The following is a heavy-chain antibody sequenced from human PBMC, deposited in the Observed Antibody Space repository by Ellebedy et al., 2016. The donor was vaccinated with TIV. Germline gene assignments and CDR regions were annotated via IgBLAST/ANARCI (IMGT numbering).Heavy chain of an antibody. Sequence: SETLSLTCTVSGGSISSYYWSWIRQPPGKGLEWIGYIYYSGSTNYNPSLKSRVTISVDTSKNQFSLKVNSVTAADTAVYYCARHLSSGWFYFDYWGQGTLVTVSS. D-gene: IGHD6-19*01. CDR1: GGSISSYY. CDR3: ARHLSSGWFYFDY. J-gene: IGHJ4*02. V-gene: IGHV4-59*08. CDR2: IYYSGST.